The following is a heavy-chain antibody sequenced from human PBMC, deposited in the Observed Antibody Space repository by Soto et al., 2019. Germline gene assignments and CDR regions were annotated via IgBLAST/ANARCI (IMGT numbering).Heavy chain of an antibody. V-gene: IGHV4-4*07. CDR2: IYARGTT. D-gene: IGHD6-13*01. CDR1: GGSISSYY. CDR3: ARAPTYSSSWLDY. Sequence: QVQLQESGPGLVKPSETLSLTCTVSGGSISSYYWSWIRQPAGKVLEWIGRIYARGTTYYNPSLQSQATMSVDTYKNQFSLKLSSVTPGGTAVYYCARAPTYSSSWLDYWGQGTLVTVSS. J-gene: IGHJ4*02.